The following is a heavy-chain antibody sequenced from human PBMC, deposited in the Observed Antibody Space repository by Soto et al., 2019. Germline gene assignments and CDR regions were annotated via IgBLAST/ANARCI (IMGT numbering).Heavy chain of an antibody. CDR3: ATSSDWSPLLDY. CDR1: EHTFTGYY. CDR2: INPNGGGT. J-gene: IGHJ4*02. Sequence: QVQLVQSGAEVTKPGASVKVSCKASEHTFTGYYLHWVRQAPGQGLEWMGWINPNGGGTIYAQKFQGRLTMTRDSSITTAYMELSRLRADDTAFDFCATSSDWSPLLDYWGQGTLVTVSS. V-gene: IGHV1-2*02. D-gene: IGHD6-19*01.